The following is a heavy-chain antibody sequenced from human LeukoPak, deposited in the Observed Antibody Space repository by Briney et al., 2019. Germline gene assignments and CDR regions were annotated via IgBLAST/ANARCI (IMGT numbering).Heavy chain of an antibody. CDR2: IGNDGDT. J-gene: IGHJ4*02. D-gene: IGHD6-13*01. CDR3: AKDSRVSSTSYWGYLDC. Sequence: PGGSLRLSCAASGFTFSSYYMHWVRHATGKGLEWVSAIGNDGDTYYPGSVKGRFTISRDNAKNSLYLQMNSLRAEDTALYCCAKDSRVSSTSYWGYLDCGGQGTLVTVSS. V-gene: IGHV3-13*01. CDR1: GFTFSSYY.